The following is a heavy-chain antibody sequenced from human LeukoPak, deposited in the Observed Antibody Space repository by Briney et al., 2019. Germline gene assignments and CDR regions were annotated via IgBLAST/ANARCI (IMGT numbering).Heavy chain of an antibody. V-gene: IGHV3-23*01. D-gene: IGHD5-12*01. CDR2: ISSSGGST. CDR3: AKDWVYSGYDWNDY. J-gene: IGHJ4*02. Sequence: GGSLRLSCAASGFTVSSNYMSWVRQAPGKVLEWVSAISSSGGSTYYAHSVKGRFTISRDNSKNTLYLQMNSLRAEDTAVYYCAKDWVYSGYDWNDYGGQGTLVTVSS. CDR1: GFTVSSNY.